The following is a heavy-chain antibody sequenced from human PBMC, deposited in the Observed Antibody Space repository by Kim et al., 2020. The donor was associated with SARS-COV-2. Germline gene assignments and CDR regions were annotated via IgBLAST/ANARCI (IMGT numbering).Heavy chain of an antibody. Sequence: SETLSLTCTVSGGSISSSSYYWGWIRQPPGKGLEWIGSIYYSGSTYYNPSLKSRVTISVDTSKNQFSLKLSSVTAADTAVYYCARRPLEQQLVLGWFDPWGQGTLVTVSS. J-gene: IGHJ5*02. V-gene: IGHV4-39*01. D-gene: IGHD6-13*01. CDR2: IYYSGST. CDR3: ARRPLEQQLVLGWFDP. CDR1: GGSISSSSYY.